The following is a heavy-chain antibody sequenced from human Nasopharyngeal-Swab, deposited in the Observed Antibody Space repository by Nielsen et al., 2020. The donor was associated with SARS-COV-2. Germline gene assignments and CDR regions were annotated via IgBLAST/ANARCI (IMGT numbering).Heavy chain of an antibody. Sequence: GSLRLSCAMYGGSLSGYYWSWLRQPPGKGLEWIGEINHSGSTDYNPSHKSRVTISLDTSKNQFSLKLRSVTAADTAVYYCAEKGYTSSWYFYWGQGTLVTVSS. CDR3: AEKGYTSSWYFY. J-gene: IGHJ4*02. V-gene: IGHV4-34*01. CDR2: INHSGST. D-gene: IGHD6-13*01. CDR1: GGSLSGYY.